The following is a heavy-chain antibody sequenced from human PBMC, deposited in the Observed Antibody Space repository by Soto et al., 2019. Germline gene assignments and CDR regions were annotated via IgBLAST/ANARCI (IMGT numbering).Heavy chain of an antibody. CDR2: ISGSGSST. V-gene: IGHV3-23*01. Sequence: GGSLRLSCAASGFTFSSYAMSWVRQAPGKGLEWVSAISGSGSSTYYADSVKGRFTVSRDNSKNTLFLQMNSLRAEDTAVYNCAKEPVGPDWYFDLWGRGTLVTVSS. CDR3: AKEPVGPDWYFDL. J-gene: IGHJ2*01. CDR1: GFTFSSYA.